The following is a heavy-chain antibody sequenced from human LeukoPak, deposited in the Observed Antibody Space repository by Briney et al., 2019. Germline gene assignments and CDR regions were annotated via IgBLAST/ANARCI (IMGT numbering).Heavy chain of an antibody. CDR1: GFTFSSYE. Sequence: GGSLRLSCAASGFTFSSYEMNWVRQAPGKGLEWVSYISSSGSTIYYADSVKGRFTISRDNAKNSLYLQMNSLRAEDTAVYYCARASMVATFHYWGQGTLVTVSS. D-gene: IGHD5-12*01. CDR2: ISSSGSTI. J-gene: IGHJ4*02. V-gene: IGHV3-48*03. CDR3: ARASMVATFHY.